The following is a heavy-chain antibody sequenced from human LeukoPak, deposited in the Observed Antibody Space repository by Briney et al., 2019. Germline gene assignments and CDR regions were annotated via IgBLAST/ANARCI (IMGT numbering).Heavy chain of an antibody. CDR2: ISWNSGSI. D-gene: IGHD3-22*01. CDR1: GFTFDDYA. Sequence: GGSLRLSCAASGFTFDDYAMPWVRQAPGKGLEWVSGISWNSGSIGYADSVKGRFTISRDNAKNSLYLQMNSLRAEDTALYYCAKSDYYDSSGGRAFDIWGQGTMVTVSS. J-gene: IGHJ3*02. V-gene: IGHV3-9*01. CDR3: AKSDYYDSSGGRAFDI.